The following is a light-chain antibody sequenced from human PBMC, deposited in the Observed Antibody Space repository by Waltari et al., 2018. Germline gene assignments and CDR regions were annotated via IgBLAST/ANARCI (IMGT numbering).Light chain of an antibody. Sequence: NFMLTQLHSVSESPGKTVTISCTRSSGSIASNYVQWYQRRPGSVPTTVIYEDNQRPSGVPDRFSGSIDSSSNSASLTISGLQTEDEADYYCQSHDANHYVVFGGGTKVTVL. CDR3: QSHDANHYVV. V-gene: IGLV6-57*03. J-gene: IGLJ2*01. CDR1: SGSIASNY. CDR2: EDN.